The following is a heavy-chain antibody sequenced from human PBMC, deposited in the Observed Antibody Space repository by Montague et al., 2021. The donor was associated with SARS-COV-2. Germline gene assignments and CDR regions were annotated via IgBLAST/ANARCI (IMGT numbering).Heavy chain of an antibody. Sequence: TLSLTCSVSGGSINTGGYYWNWIRQSAGKGLEWIGRIYSSGSTNSRPSLKSRLTISLDTSKNQFSPWLSSVTAADTAVYYCARDPGYTSFTRWYFDLWGPGTLVTVSS. D-gene: IGHD5-18*01. J-gene: IGHJ2*01. CDR3: ARDPGYTSFTRWYFDL. CDR2: IYSSGST. CDR1: GGSINTGGYY. V-gene: IGHV4-61*02.